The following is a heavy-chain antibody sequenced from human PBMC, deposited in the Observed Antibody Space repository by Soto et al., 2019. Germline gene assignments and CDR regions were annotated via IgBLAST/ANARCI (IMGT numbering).Heavy chain of an antibody. V-gene: IGHV3-30-3*01. Sequence: QVQLVESGGGVVQPGRSLRLSCAASGFSFSSYAMHWVRQAPGKGLEWVAVISYDGSNNYYADSVKGRFTISRDNSKNTLYLQMNSLRAEDTAVYYCARVGRLHYFDYWGQGTLLTVSS. CDR2: ISYDGSNN. CDR1: GFSFSSYA. D-gene: IGHD4-17*01. CDR3: ARVGRLHYFDY. J-gene: IGHJ4*02.